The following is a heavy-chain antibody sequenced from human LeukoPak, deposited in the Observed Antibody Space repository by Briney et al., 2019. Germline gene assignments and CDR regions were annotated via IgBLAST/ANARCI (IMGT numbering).Heavy chain of an antibody. CDR3: ARRYCSSTSCPLHYYYYYMDV. CDR1: GYTFTSYG. J-gene: IGHJ6*03. Sequence: GASVKVSCKASGYTFTSYGISWVRQAPGQGPEWMGWISAYNGNTNYAQKLQGRVTMTRDTSISTAYMELSRLRSDDTAVYYCARRYCSSTSCPLHYYYYYMDVWGKGTTVTVSS. D-gene: IGHD2-2*01. CDR2: ISAYNGNT. V-gene: IGHV1-18*01.